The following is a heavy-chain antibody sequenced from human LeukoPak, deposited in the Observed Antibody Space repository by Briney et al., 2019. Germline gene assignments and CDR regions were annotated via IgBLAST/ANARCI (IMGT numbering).Heavy chain of an antibody. CDR2: IYYSGST. J-gene: IGHJ6*02. CDR3: ARHEEGRPVPASLDV. Sequence: PSETLSLTCTVSGGSISSSSYYWGCIRQPPGKGLEWIGSIYYSGSTYYNPSLKSRVTISVDTSKSQFSLKLSSVTAADTAVYYCARHEEGRPVPASLDVWGQGTTVTVSS. D-gene: IGHD2-2*01. V-gene: IGHV4-39*01. CDR1: GGSISSSSYY.